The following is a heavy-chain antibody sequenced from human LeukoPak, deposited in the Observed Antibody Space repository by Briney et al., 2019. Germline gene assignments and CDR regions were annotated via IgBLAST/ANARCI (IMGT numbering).Heavy chain of an antibody. V-gene: IGHV3-20*04. J-gene: IGHJ6*03. CDR2: INWNGGST. CDR3: HAEGGNPRLGYYYYYMDV. Sequence: PGGSLRLSCEASGFTFKNAWMSWVRQAPGKGLEWVSGINWNGGSTGYADSVKGRFTISRDNAKNSLYLQMNSLRAEDTALYYCHAEGGNPRLGYYYYYMDVWGKGTTVTVSS. D-gene: IGHD3-16*01. CDR1: GFTFKNAW.